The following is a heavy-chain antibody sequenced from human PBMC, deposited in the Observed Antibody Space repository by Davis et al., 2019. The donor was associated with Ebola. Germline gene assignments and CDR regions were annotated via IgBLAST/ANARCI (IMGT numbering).Heavy chain of an antibody. D-gene: IGHD4-17*01. Sequence: PGGSLRLSCAASGFTFSSYWMHWVRQAPGKGLVWVSRINSDGSSTSYADSVKGRFTISRDNAKNTLYLQMNSLRAEDTAVYYCARGQSYGDYLYYWGQGTLVTVSS. CDR1: GFTFSSYW. CDR3: ARGQSYGDYLYY. V-gene: IGHV3-74*01. J-gene: IGHJ4*02. CDR2: INSDGSST.